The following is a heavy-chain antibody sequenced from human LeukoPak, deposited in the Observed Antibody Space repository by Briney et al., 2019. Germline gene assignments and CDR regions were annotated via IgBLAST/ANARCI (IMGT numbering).Heavy chain of an antibody. Sequence: SETLSLTCTVSGGSISSNFWSWIRQPPGKGLEWIGYIYYGGSTYYNPSLKSRVTISVDTSKNQFSLKLSSVTAADTAVYYCAREGLERLTPFDIWGQGTMVTVSS. V-gene: IGHV4-59*12. CDR1: GGSISSNF. J-gene: IGHJ3*02. CDR3: AREGLERLTPFDI. CDR2: IYYGGST. D-gene: IGHD1-1*01.